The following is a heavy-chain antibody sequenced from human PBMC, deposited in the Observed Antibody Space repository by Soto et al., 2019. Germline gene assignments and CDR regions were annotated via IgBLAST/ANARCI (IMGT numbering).Heavy chain of an antibody. CDR2: ISSSSSNT. CDR3: AKDLYGSFDY. Sequence: PGGSLRLSCAASGFTFSSYSMNWVRQAPGKGLEWVSSISSSSSNTYYADTVKGRFTISRDNSKNSVYVQMNSLRAEDTAVYYCAKDLYGSFDYWGQGTLVTVSS. CDR1: GFTFSSYS. V-gene: IGHV3-21*04. D-gene: IGHD2-2*02. J-gene: IGHJ4*02.